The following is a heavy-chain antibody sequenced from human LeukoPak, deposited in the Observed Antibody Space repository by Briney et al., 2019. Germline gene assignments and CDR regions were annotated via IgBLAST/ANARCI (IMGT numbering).Heavy chain of an antibody. Sequence: PSETLSLTCTVSGGFISSGSYFWSWIRQPAGKGLEWIGRIYTSGSTNYNPSLKSRVTISPDTSKNQFSLKLSSVTAADTPVYYCARELAGYGKLDYWGQGILVTVSS. J-gene: IGHJ4*02. CDR1: GGFISSGSYF. D-gene: IGHD5-12*01. V-gene: IGHV4-61*02. CDR3: ARELAGYGKLDY. CDR2: IYTSGST.